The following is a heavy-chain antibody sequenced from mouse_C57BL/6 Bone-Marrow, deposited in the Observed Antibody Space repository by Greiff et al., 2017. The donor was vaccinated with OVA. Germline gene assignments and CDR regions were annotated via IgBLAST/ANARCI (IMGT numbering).Heavy chain of an antibody. V-gene: IGHV14-4*01. Sequence: VQLKQSGAELVRPGASVKLSCTASGFNIKDDYMHWVKQRPEQSLEWIGWIDPENGDTEYASKFQGKATITADTSSNTAYLQLSSLTSEDTAVYYCTTTPFAKDYWGQGTSVTVSS. CDR1: GFNIKDDY. CDR2: IDPENGDT. CDR3: TTTPFAKDY. J-gene: IGHJ4*01.